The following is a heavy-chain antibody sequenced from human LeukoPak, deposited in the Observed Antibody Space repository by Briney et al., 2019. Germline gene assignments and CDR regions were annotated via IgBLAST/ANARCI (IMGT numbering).Heavy chain of an antibody. CDR2: ISYDGSNK. CDR1: GFTFSSYG. V-gene: IGHV3-30*18. Sequence: PGGSLRLSCAASGFTFSSYGMHWVRQVPGKGLEWVAVISYDGSNKYYADSVKGRFTISRDNSKNTLYLQMNSLRAEDTAVYYCAKDGIAVADYWGQGTLVTVSS. D-gene: IGHD6-19*01. CDR3: AKDGIAVADY. J-gene: IGHJ4*02.